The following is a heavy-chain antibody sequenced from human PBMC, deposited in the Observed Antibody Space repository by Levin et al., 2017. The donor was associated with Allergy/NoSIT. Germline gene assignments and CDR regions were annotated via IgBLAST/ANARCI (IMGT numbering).Heavy chain of an antibody. CDR2: ISGSGANT. J-gene: IGHJ4*02. Sequence: PGGSLRLSCAASGFTFGSYAMNWVRQAPGKGLEWVSGISGSGANTYYADSVKGRFTISRDNSKNTLSLQMNSLRAEDTAVYYCAKDRKYCSSTNCPYYFDYWGQGTLVTVSS. CDR3: AKDRKYCSSTNCPYYFDY. D-gene: IGHD2-2*01. V-gene: IGHV3-23*01. CDR1: GFTFGSYA.